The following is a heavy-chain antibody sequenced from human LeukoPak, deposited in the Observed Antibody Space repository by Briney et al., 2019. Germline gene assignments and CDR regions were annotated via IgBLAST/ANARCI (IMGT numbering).Heavy chain of an antibody. D-gene: IGHD2-15*01. CDR1: GGTFSSYT. CDR2: IIPILGIA. V-gene: IGHV1-69*04. J-gene: IGHJ5*02. Sequence: SVKVSCKASGGTFSSYTISWVRQAPGQGLEWMGRIIPILGIANYAQKFQGRVTITADKSTSTAYMELSSLRSEDTAVYYCARDVSCSGGSCQTDWFDPWGLGTLVTVSS. CDR3: ARDVSCSGGSCQTDWFDP.